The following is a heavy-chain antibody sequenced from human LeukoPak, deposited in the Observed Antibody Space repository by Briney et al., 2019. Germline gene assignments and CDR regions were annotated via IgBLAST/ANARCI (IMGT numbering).Heavy chain of an antibody. J-gene: IGHJ4*02. CDR2: INHSGST. CDR1: GGSFSGYY. V-gene: IGHV4-34*01. D-gene: IGHD3-3*01. CDR3: ARGATIFGIDY. Sequence: PSETLSLTCAVYGGSFSGYYWSWIRQPPGKGLEWIGEINHSGSTNYNPSLKSRVTISVDTSKNQFSLKLSSVTAADTAVYYCARGATIFGIDYWGQGTLVTVSS.